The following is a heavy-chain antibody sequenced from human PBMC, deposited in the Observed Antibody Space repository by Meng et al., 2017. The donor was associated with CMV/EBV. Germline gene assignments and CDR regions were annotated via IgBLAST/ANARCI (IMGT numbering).Heavy chain of an antibody. J-gene: IGHJ4*02. CDR2: IHHSGST. D-gene: IGHD2-2*01. CDR1: GSSISRGYF. V-gene: IGHV4-38-2*02. Sequence: SETLSLTCTVSGSSISRGYFWGWIRQPPGKGLEWIGSIHHSGSTYYKPSLKSRVTISVDTAKNQFSLKLSSVTAADTAVYYCARDLTLSAVPAAVGYWGQGTLVTVSS. CDR3: ARDLTLSAVPAAVGY.